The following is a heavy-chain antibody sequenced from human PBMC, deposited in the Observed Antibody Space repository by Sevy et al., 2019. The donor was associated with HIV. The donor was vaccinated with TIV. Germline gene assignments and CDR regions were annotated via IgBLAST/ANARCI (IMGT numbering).Heavy chain of an antibody. CDR1: GYTFTGYY. V-gene: IGHV1-2*02. CDR2: INPNSGGT. J-gene: IGHJ4*02. Sequence: ASVKVSCKASGYTFTGYYMHWVRQAPGQGLEWMGWINPNSGGTNYAQKFQGRVTMTRDTSISTAYMELSRLRSDDTAVYYGARDRDFGVVNYFDYWGQGTLVTVSS. CDR3: ARDRDFGVVNYFDY. D-gene: IGHD3-3*01.